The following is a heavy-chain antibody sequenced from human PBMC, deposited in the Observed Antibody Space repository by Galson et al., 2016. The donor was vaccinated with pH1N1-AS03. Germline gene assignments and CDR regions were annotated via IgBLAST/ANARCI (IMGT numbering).Heavy chain of an antibody. CDR3: VRGRYSAFDI. V-gene: IGHV6-1*01. Sequence: CAISGDSVSSNIDAWNWIRQSPSGGLEWLGRTYWRSKWYNDYAVSVKSRITINPDTSKNQFSPQLNSVTPEDTAVYYCVRGRYSAFDIWGRGTMVTVSS. J-gene: IGHJ3*02. D-gene: IGHD1-1*01. CDR2: TYWRSKWYN. CDR1: GDSVSSNIDA.